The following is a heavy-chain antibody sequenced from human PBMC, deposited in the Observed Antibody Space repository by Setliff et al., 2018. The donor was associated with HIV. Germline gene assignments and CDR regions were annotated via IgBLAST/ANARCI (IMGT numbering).Heavy chain of an antibody. Sequence: SETLSLTCAVYGGSFSGFYWNWIRQPPGKGLEWIGEINHSGSTNYNPSLKSRVTISVDTSKNQFSLRLSSVIAADTAVYYCARGYGSGSFYFDYWGQGTLVTVSS. CDR2: INHSGST. V-gene: IGHV4-34*01. J-gene: IGHJ4*02. D-gene: IGHD3-10*01. CDR1: GGSFSGFY. CDR3: ARGYGSGSFYFDY.